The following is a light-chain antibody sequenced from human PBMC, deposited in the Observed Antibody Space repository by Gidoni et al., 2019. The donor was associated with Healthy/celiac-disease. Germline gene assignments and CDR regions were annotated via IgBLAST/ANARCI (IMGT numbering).Light chain of an antibody. CDR3: QSYDSSLSALI. CDR1: SSNIGAGYD. Sequence: QSVLTQPPSVSRAPGQRVTISCTGSSSNIGAGYDVHWYQQLPGTAPKLLIYGNSNRPSGVPDRFSGSKSGTSASLAITGLQAEDEADYYCQSYDSSLSALIFGTGTKVTVL. CDR2: GNS. J-gene: IGLJ1*01. V-gene: IGLV1-40*01.